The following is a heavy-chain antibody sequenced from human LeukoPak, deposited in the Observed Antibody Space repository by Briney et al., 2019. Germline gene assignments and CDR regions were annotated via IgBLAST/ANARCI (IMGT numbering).Heavy chain of an antibody. J-gene: IGHJ5*02. D-gene: IGHD2-2*03. CDR2: INHRGST. V-gene: IGHV4-34*01. CDR1: GGSFSGYY. Sequence: SETLSLTCAVYGGSFSGYYWSWIRQPPGKGLEWIGEINHRGSTNYNPSLKSRVTISVDTSKNQFSLKLSSVTAADTAVYYCARALSLMDHDPWGQGTLVTVSS. CDR3: ARALSLMDHDP.